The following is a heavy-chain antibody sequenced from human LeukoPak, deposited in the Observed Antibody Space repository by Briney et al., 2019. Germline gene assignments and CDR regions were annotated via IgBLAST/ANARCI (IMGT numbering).Heavy chain of an antibody. CDR3: AKDGYCSGGSCYSNY. D-gene: IGHD2-15*01. J-gene: IGHJ4*02. CDR2: ISWNSGSI. V-gene: IGHV3-9*01. Sequence: GGALRLSCAASGFTFDDYAMHWVRQAPGKDLEWVSGISWNSGSIGYADSVKGRFTISRDNAKNSLYLQMNSLRAEDTALYYCAKDGYCSGGSCYSNYWGQGTLVTVS. CDR1: GFTFDDYA.